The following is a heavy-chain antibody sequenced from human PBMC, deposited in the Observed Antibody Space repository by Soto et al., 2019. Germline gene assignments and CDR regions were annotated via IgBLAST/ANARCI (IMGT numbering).Heavy chain of an antibody. CDR2: IYYSGST. D-gene: IGHD5-18*01. Sequence: EPLSLTCTVAGGYISSSSYDWGWIRQPPGKGLEGIGSIYYSGSTYYNPSFKSRVTISVDTSKNQFSLKLSSVTAADTAVYYCARRLLDKAMERGYYYYYGMDVWGQGTTVTVSS. CDR1: GGYISSSSYD. CDR3: ARRLLDKAMERGYYYYYGMDV. V-gene: IGHV4-39*01. J-gene: IGHJ6*02.